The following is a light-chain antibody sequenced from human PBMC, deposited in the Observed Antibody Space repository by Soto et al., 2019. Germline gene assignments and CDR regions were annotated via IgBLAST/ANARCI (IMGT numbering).Light chain of an antibody. J-gene: IGLJ1*01. V-gene: IGLV2-14*01. CDR3: CSYTSINKFV. CDR1: SSDIGGYNY. CDR2: EVN. Sequence: QSVLTQPASVSGSLGQSITISCTGTSSDIGGYNYVSWYQQHPGKVPKLIIYEVNNRPSGVSHRFSASKSDNTASLTISGLQAEDEADYYCCSYTSINKFVFGSGTKVTVL.